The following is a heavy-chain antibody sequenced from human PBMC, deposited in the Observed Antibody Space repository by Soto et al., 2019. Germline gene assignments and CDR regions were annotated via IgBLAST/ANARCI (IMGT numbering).Heavy chain of an antibody. D-gene: IGHD2-15*01. V-gene: IGHV1-69*17. CDR1: GGTSRSLS. Sequence: QVQLVQSGAEVKKPGSSVKVSCKASGGTSRSLSITWVRQAPGQGLEWMGGITPLFGIPNYPQKFQGRLTITAAKSPGTAYLALSSLRSEDTALYYCARDTHSAGGWYDTWGRGTLVTVSS. J-gene: IGHJ5*02. CDR3: ARDTHSAGGWYDT. CDR2: ITPLFGIP.